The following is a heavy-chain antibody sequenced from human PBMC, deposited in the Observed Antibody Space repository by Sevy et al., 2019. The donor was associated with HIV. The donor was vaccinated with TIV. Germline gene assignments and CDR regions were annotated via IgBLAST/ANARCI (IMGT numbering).Heavy chain of an antibody. CDR3: ARGEVGDLLPFDQ. CDR2: IYTSGSA. D-gene: IGHD3-10*01. J-gene: IGHJ4*02. CDR1: GASMSSYY. V-gene: IGHV4-4*07. Sequence: SETLSLICTVSGASMSSYYWSWVRQPAGKGLEWIGRIYTSGSANLNPSVKSRGTMSVDTAKNQVSLKLNSVIAADTAVYYCARGEVGDLLPFDQWGQGTLVTVSS.